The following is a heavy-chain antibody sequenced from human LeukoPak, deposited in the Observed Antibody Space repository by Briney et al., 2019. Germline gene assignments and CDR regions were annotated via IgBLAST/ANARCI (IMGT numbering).Heavy chain of an antibody. V-gene: IGHV3-23*01. CDR3: AKDGYDSSGYYYAGNDY. D-gene: IGHD3-22*01. CDR2: ISGSGGST. J-gene: IGHJ4*02. Sequence: GGSLRLSCAASGFTFSSYAMSWVRQAPGKGLEWVSAISGSGGSTYYADSVKGRFTISRDNSKNTLYLQMNSLRAEDTAVYYCAKDGYDSSGYYYAGNDYWGQGTLVTVSS. CDR1: GFTFSSYA.